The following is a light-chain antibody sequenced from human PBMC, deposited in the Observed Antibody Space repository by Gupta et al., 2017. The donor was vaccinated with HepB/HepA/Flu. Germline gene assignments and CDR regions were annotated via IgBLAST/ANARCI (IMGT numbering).Light chain of an antibody. CDR3: HHRSTWWA. Sequence: EIVLTQSPATLSLSPGERATLSCMAIQSVSSQLGWYQQKPGQAPRLIIYDASNRDRGITDRFSGCGEDKDFTLTSCRREDEACEGYYPHHRSTWWAFGQCTKVEIK. J-gene: IGKJ1*01. CDR1: QSVSSQ. V-gene: IGKV3-11*01. CDR2: DAS.